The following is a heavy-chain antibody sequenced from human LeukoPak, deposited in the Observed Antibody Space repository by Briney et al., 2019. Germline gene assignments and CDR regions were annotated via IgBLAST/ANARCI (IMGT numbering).Heavy chain of an antibody. CDR2: INSDGSST. Sequence: PGGSLRLSCAASGFTFSSHWMHWVRHAPGKGLVWVSRINSDGSSTSYADSVRGRFTISRDNAKNTLYLQMNSLRAEDTAVYYCARDIAMVADDYWGQGTLVTVSS. D-gene: IGHD2-15*01. CDR1: GFTFSSHW. V-gene: IGHV3-74*01. CDR3: ARDIAMVADDY. J-gene: IGHJ4*02.